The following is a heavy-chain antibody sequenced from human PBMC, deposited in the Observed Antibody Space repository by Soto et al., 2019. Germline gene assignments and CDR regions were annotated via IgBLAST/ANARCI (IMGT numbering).Heavy chain of an antibody. V-gene: IGHV4-39*01. CDR3: ARHLAESGYDLNY. J-gene: IGHJ4*02. CDR1: GGYITSDSYY. D-gene: IGHD5-12*01. Sequence: QLQLQESGPGLVKPSETLSLTCTVSGGYITSDSYYWAWIRQPPGRGLEWIGSIYFSGSTYYNTALKSRLAISIEMSKNQFSLNLTSVTAAETVVYYCARHLAESGYDLNYWGQGTPVTVSS. CDR2: IYFSGST.